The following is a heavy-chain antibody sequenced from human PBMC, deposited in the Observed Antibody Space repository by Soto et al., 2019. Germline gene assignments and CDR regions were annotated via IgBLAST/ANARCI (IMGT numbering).Heavy chain of an antibody. J-gene: IGHJ4*02. D-gene: IGHD5-12*01. V-gene: IGHV3-48*04. CDR3: ARDDLGIVATIFVY. CDR1: GFSFSSYS. CDR2: ISRDGSAK. Sequence: PGGSLRLSCAASGFSFSSYSMNWVRQAPGKGLEWVAYISRDGSAKYYADSVKGRFTISRDNAKNSLFLQMNSLRAEDTAVYYCARDDLGIVATIFVYWGQGTQVTVSS.